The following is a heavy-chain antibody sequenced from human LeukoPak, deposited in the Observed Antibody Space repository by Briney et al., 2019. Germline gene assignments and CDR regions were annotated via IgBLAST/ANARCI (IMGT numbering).Heavy chain of an antibody. D-gene: IGHD2-21*02. CDR2: INPSGGST. CDR3: ARGDCGGDCDWGYFDY. Sequence: GASVKVSCKASGYTFTSYYMHWVRQAPGQGLEWMGIINPSGGSTSYAQKFQGRVTMTRDTSTSTVYMELSSLRSEDTAVYYCARGDCGGDCDWGYFDYWGQGTLVTVPS. J-gene: IGHJ4*02. V-gene: IGHV1-46*01. CDR1: GYTFTSYY.